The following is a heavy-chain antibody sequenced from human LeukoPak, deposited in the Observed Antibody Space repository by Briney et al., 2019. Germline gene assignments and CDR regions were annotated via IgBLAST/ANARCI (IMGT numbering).Heavy chain of an antibody. CDR1: GGTFSSYA. CDR3: ARDKDLGAVAGTFDF. CDR2: IIPIFGTA. J-gene: IGHJ4*02. Sequence: ASVKVSCKASGGTFSSYAISWVRQAPGQGLEWMGGIIPIFGTANYAQKFQGKFTMTTDTSTSTAYMELRSLGSDDTAVYFCARDKDLGAVAGTFDFWGQGTLVTVSS. V-gene: IGHV1-69*05. D-gene: IGHD6-19*01.